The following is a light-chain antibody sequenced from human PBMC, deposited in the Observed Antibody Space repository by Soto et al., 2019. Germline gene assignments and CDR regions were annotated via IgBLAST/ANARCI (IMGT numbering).Light chain of an antibody. V-gene: IGKV3-20*01. CDR2: GAS. CDR3: QQYGSSPGT. J-gene: IGKJ1*01. Sequence: EIVLTQSPGTLSLSPGERATLSCRASQIVSSSYLAWYQQKPGQAPKLLIFGASIRATDIPDRFSGSGSGTDFTLTISRLEPEDFAVYYCQQYGSSPGTFGQGTKVEI. CDR1: QIVSSSY.